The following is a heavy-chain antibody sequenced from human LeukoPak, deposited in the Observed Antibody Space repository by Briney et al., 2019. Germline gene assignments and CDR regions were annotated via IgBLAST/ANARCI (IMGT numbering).Heavy chain of an antibody. CDR1: GGSLISYA. V-gene: IGHV1-69*01. J-gene: IGHJ4*02. CDR3: AREPFADYDSSGYLPSPFDY. Sequence: ASVKVSCKASGGSLISYAITWVRQAPGQGLEWMGEIIPIFRTVKYAQKFQGRVSITADESTSTVYMEPSSLRSEDTAVYYCAREPFADYDSSGYLPSPFDYWGRGTLVTVSS. D-gene: IGHD3-22*01. CDR2: IIPIFRTV.